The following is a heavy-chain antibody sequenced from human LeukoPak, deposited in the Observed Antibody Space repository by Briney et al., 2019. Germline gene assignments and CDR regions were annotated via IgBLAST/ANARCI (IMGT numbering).Heavy chain of an antibody. CDR3: ARGDSGYDYGFDN. Sequence: SVTVSCKASGGTFSIHAISWVRQAPGQGGEWVGGIIPIFGTTNYAQKFQGRVTITTDESTSTGYMELRSLRSDDTAVYYCARGDSGYDYGFDNWGQGTLVTVSS. V-gene: IGHV1-69*05. CDR1: GGTFSIHA. CDR2: IIPIFGTT. D-gene: IGHD5-12*01. J-gene: IGHJ4*02.